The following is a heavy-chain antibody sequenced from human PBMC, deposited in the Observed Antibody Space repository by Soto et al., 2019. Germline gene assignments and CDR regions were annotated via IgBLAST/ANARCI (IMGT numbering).Heavy chain of an antibody. J-gene: IGHJ4*02. CDR3: ARRSIAARRPDY. CDR1: GGSISSSSYY. D-gene: IGHD6-6*01. CDR2: IYYSGST. Sequence: QLQLQESGPGLVKPSETLSLTCTVSGGSISSSSYYWGWIRQPPGKGLEWIGSIYYSGSTYYNPALKSRVTISVDTSKNQFSLKLSSVTAADTAVYYCARRSIAARRPDYWGQGTLVTVSS. V-gene: IGHV4-39*01.